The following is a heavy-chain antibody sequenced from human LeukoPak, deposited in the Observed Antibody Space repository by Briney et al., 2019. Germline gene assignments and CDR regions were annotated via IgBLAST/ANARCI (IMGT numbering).Heavy chain of an antibody. CDR1: GGTFSIYA. D-gene: IGHD3-22*01. CDR3: ARDRGYYDSSGYPYYFDY. V-gene: IGHV1-69*13. Sequence: SVNVSCKASGGTFSIYAISWVRQAPGQGLEWMGGIIPIFGTANYAQKFQGRVTITADESTSTAYMELSSLRSEDTAVYYCARDRGYYDSSGYPYYFDYWGQGTLVTVSS. CDR2: IIPIFGTA. J-gene: IGHJ4*02.